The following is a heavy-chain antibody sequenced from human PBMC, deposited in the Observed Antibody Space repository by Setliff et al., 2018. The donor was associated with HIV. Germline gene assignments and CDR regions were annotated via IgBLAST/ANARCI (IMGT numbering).Heavy chain of an antibody. Sequence: PSETLSLTCTVSGDSLSGYYWNWIRQPPGKGLEWIGYIYYSGRTDYNPSFRRRASISLDTSKNQFSLKLNSVTAADSAIYYCARGWELLPYWALNVWGKGTTVTVS. J-gene: IGHJ6*03. D-gene: IGHD2-15*01. CDR3: ARGWELLPYWALNV. V-gene: IGHV4-59*01. CDR1: GDSLSGYY. CDR2: IYYSGRT.